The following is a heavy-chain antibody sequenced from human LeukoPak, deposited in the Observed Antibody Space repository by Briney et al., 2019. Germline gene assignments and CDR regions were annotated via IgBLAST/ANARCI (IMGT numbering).Heavy chain of an antibody. Sequence: PGGSLRLSCAASGFTFSSYSMNWVRQAPGKGLEWVSSISSSSSYIYYADSVKGRFTISRDNAKNSLYLQMNSLRAEDTAVYYCARYYDDILTGYYNAYYYGMDVWGQGTTVTVSS. J-gene: IGHJ6*02. V-gene: IGHV3-21*01. CDR2: ISSSSSYI. CDR3: ARYYDDILTGYYNAYYYGMDV. D-gene: IGHD3-9*01. CDR1: GFTFSSYS.